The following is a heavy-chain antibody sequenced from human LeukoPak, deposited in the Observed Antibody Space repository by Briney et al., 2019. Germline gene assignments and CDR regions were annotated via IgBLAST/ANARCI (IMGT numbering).Heavy chain of an antibody. CDR2: ISGSGGST. V-gene: IGHV3-23*01. CDR1: GFTFSSYA. D-gene: IGHD2-15*01. Sequence: PGGSLRLSCAASGFTFSSYAMSWVRQAPGKGLEWVSAISGSGGSTYYADSVKGRFTISGDNSKNTLYLQMNSLRAEDTAVYYCAKGVGFAGPGYCSGGSCYFDYWGQGTLVTVSS. CDR3: AKGVGFAGPGYCSGGSCYFDY. J-gene: IGHJ4*02.